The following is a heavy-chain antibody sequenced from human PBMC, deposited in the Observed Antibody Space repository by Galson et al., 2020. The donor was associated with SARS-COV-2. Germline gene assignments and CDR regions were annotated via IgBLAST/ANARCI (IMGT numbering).Heavy chain of an antibody. CDR3: ARGETYYYDSSGDYRAPGGYTGTY. J-gene: IGHJ4*02. CDR1: GYTFTSYY. V-gene: IGHV1-46*01. D-gene: IGHD3-22*01. Sequence: ASVKVSCKASGYTFTSYYMHWVRQAPGQGLEWMGIINPSGGSTSYAQKFQGRVTMTRDTSTSTVYMELSSLRSEDTAVYYCARGETYYYDSSGDYRAPGGYTGTYWGQGTLVTVSS. CDR2: INPSGGST.